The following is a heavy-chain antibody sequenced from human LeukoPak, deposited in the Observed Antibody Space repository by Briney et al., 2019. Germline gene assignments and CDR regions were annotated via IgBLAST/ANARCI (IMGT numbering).Heavy chain of an antibody. J-gene: IGHJ4*02. V-gene: IGHV3-23*01. CDR3: AKCKDFWSGYFPDY. CDR1: GFTFSSYA. CDR2: ISGSGGST. D-gene: IGHD3-3*01. Sequence: GGSLGLSCAASGFTFSSYAMSWVRQAPGKGLEWVSAISGSGGSTYYADSVKGRFTISRDNSKNTLYLQMNSLRAEDTAVYYCAKCKDFWSGYFPDYWGQGTLVTVSS.